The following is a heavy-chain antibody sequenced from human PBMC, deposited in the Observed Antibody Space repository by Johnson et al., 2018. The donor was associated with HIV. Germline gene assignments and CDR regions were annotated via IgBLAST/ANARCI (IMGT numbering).Heavy chain of an antibody. CDR2: IKQDGGEK. CDR3: AKDRGLSAFDI. J-gene: IGHJ3*02. Sequence: VQLVESGGGLVQPGGSLRLSCATSGFTFSSYWMSWVRQAPGKGLDWVANIKQDGGEKYYADSVKGRFTISRDNSKNTLYLQMNSLRAEDTAVYYCAKDRGLSAFDIWGQGTMVTVSS. CDR1: GFTFSSYW. D-gene: IGHD3-10*01. V-gene: IGHV3-7*01.